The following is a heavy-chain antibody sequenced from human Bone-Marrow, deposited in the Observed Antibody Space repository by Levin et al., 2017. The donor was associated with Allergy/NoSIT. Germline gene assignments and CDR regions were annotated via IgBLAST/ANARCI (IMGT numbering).Heavy chain of an antibody. V-gene: IGHV4-30-4*01. CDR1: GGSISSGDYY. CDR3: ARGCYYGSGRGRNKAFDY. D-gene: IGHD3-10*01. Sequence: SETLSLTCTVSGGSISSGDYYWSWIRQPPGKGLEWIGYIYYSESTYYNPSLKSRVTISVDTSKNQFSLKLSSVTAADTAVYYCARGCYYGSGRGRNKAFDYWGQGTLVTVSS. CDR2: IYYSEST. J-gene: IGHJ4*02.